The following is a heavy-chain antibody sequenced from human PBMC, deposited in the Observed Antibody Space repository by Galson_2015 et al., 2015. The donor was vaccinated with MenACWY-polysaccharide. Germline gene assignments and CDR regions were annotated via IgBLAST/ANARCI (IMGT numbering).Heavy chain of an antibody. Sequence: SLRLSCAASGFSFRDYYMSWIRQAPGKGLEWVSYISGTSSTIHYSESVEGQFTISRDNAKNSLFLEMNSLRVEDTAVYFCARFYDFWSGYYVHYWGQGTVVTVSS. J-gene: IGHJ4*02. V-gene: IGHV3-11*01. CDR2: ISGTSSTI. CDR1: GFSFRDYY. D-gene: IGHD3-3*01. CDR3: ARFYDFWSGYYVHY.